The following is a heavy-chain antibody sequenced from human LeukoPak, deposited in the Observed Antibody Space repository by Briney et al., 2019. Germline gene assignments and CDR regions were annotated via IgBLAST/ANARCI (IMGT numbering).Heavy chain of an antibody. CDR3: ARDWLGSGYFSDY. D-gene: IGHD3-22*01. CDR1: GFNFDDYG. J-gene: IGHJ4*02. V-gene: IGHV3-20*04. CDR2: INWNGGST. Sequence: PGGSLRLSCAVSGFNFDDYGMSWVRQAPGKGLEWVSGINWNGGSTNYADSVKGRFTISRDSAKNSLYLQMNSLRADDTALYYCARDWLGSGYFSDYWGQGTLVTVSS.